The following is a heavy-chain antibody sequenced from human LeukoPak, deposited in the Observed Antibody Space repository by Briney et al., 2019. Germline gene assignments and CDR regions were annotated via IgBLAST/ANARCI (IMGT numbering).Heavy chain of an antibody. CDR3: ARGHYSYHYGMHV. CDR1: GFTVSSNY. V-gene: IGHV3-53*01. J-gene: IGHJ6*04. CDR2: IYNGGST. Sequence: GGSLRLSCAASGFTVSSNYMSWVRQAPGKGLEWVSVIYNGGSTYYADSVKGRFTISRDNSKNTLYLQMNSLRAEDTAVYYCARGHYSYHYGMHVWPKGPTLTVPS.